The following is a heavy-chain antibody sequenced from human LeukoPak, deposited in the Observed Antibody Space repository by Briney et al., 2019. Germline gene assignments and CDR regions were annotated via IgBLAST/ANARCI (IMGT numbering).Heavy chain of an antibody. CDR2: IFKSGNT. CDR3: AGTGIRNWFDP. D-gene: IGHD1-14*01. V-gene: IGHV4-39*01. CDR1: GDCISTTGGC. Sequence: SETLSLTCSDSGDCISTTGGCWIWVPPPPGRDLRWIGSIFKSGNTFYNMSLKSRVTISVDTSKNEFSLNLTSVTASDTAVYYCAGTGIRNWFDPWGQGILVTVSS. J-gene: IGHJ5*02.